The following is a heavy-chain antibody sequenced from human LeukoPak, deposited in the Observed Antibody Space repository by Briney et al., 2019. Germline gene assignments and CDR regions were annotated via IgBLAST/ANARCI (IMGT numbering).Heavy chain of an antibody. CDR3: ARDLPYDVLTVGAFDI. CDR1: GYSITSGYF. V-gene: IGHV4-38-2*02. D-gene: IGHD3-9*01. Sequence: SETLSLTCTVSGYSITSGYFWGWIRQPPGKGLEWIGNIYHSGKTYYNPSLRSRVTISVDTSKNQFSLKLSSVTAADTAVYYCARDLPYDVLTVGAFDIWGQGTMVTVSS. J-gene: IGHJ3*02. CDR2: IYHSGKT.